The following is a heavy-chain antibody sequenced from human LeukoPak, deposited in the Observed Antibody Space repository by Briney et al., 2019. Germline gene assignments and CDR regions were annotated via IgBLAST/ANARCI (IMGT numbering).Heavy chain of an antibody. V-gene: IGHV4-59*01. CDR3: ASSVVATAFQYFHP. CDR1: GGSLSSYY. Sequence: PSETLSLTCTVSGGSLSSYYWSWIRQPPGKGLEWIGYIYFSGSTNYNPSLKSRVTISVDTSKNQFSLKLKSVTAADTAVYYCASSVVATAFQYFHPWGQGTLVTVSS. D-gene: IGHD2-21*02. J-gene: IGHJ1*01. CDR2: IYFSGST.